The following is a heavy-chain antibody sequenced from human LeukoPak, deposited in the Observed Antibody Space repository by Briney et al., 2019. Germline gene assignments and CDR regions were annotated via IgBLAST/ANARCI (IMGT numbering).Heavy chain of an antibody. V-gene: IGHV4-59*08. CDR2: IYYSGST. CDR3: ARFTQLWCPRYAFDI. D-gene: IGHD5-18*01. CDR1: GGSISSYY. Sequence: PSETLSLTCTVSGGSISSYYWSWIRQPPGKGLEWIGYIYYSGSTNYNPPLKSRVTIPVDKSKNQFSLTLSSVTAADTAVYYCARFTQLWCPRYAFDIWGQGTMVTVSS. J-gene: IGHJ3*02.